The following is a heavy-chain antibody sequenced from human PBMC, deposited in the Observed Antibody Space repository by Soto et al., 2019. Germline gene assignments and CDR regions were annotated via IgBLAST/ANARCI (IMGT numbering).Heavy chain of an antibody. CDR3: ARGGYYDSSGYYYFAFDI. D-gene: IGHD3-22*01. CDR1: GGSISSYY. Sequence: PSETLSLTCTVSGGSISSYYWSWIRQPPGKGLEWIGYIYYSGSTNYNPSLKSRVTISVDTSKNQFSLKLSSVTAADTAVYYCARGGYYDSSGYYYFAFDIWGQGTMVT. J-gene: IGHJ3*02. V-gene: IGHV4-59*01. CDR2: IYYSGST.